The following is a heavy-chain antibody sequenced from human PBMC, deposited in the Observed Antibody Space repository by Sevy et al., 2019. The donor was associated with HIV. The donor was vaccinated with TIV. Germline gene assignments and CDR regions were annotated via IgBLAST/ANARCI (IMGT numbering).Heavy chain of an antibody. D-gene: IGHD3-22*01. CDR1: GYSFSSYW. Sequence: GESLKISCKGSGYSFSSYWIGWVRQMPGKGLEWMGIIYPGDSDTRYSPSFQGQVTISADKSISTAYLQWSSLKASDTAMYYCARQGDYYDSSGYYYPCDYWGQGTLVTVSS. V-gene: IGHV5-51*01. CDR2: IYPGDSDT. J-gene: IGHJ4*02. CDR3: ARQGDYYDSSGYYYPCDY.